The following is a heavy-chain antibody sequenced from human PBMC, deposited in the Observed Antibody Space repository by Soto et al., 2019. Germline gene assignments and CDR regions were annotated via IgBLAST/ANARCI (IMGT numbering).Heavy chain of an antibody. D-gene: IGHD2-21*02. V-gene: IGHV1-69*06. CDR1: GGTFSNYV. J-gene: IGHJ4*02. Sequence: QVQLVQSGAEVKKPGSSVKVSCKAYGGTFSNYVISWVRQAPGQGLEWMGGIMPFFGTANYAQKVQDRVTITADKSTRTDYMELSSLRSEDTAVYYCAKGPAPVTYYFDSWGQGTLVTVSS. CDR2: IMPFFGTA. CDR3: AKGPAPVTYYFDS.